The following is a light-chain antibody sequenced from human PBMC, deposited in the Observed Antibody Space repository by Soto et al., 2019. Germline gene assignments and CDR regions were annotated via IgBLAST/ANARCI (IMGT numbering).Light chain of an antibody. J-gene: IGLJ3*02. CDR3: NSYAGSSNFGV. V-gene: IGLV2-8*01. CDR2: EVN. Sequence: QSALTQPPSASGSPGQSVTISCTGTSSDVGAYNYVSWYQQHPGKAPKLMIYEVNKRPSGVPDRFSGSKSGNTASLTVSVLQVEDEADYYCNSYAGSSNFGVCGGGTKLTVL. CDR1: SSDVGAYNY.